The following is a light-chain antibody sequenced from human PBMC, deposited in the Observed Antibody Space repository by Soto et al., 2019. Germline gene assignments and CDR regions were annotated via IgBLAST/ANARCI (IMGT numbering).Light chain of an antibody. CDR3: SSYAGSNHHV. Sequence: QSVLTQPASVSGSPGQSITISCTGSSSDVGGYNFVSWYQHHPGKAPKLMIFEVSERPSGVPDRFSGSKSGNTASLTVSGLQAEDEADYYCSSYAGSNHHVFGTGTKLTVL. CDR1: SSDVGGYNF. V-gene: IGLV2-8*01. CDR2: EVS. J-gene: IGLJ1*01.